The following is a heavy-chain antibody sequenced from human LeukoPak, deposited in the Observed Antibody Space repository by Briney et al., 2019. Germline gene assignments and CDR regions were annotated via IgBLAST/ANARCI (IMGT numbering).Heavy chain of an antibody. J-gene: IGHJ4*02. V-gene: IGHV4-34*01. Sequence: SETLSLTCAVYGGSFSGYYWSWIRQPPGKGLEWIGEINHSGSTNYNPSLKSRVTISVDTSKNQFSLKLSSVTAADTAVYYCARKGDSSGYKGSFDYWGQGTLVTVSS. CDR3: ARKGDSSGYKGSFDY. D-gene: IGHD3-22*01. CDR1: GGSFSGYY. CDR2: INHSGST.